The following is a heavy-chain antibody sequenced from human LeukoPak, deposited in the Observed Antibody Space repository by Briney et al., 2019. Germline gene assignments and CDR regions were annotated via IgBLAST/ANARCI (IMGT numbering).Heavy chain of an antibody. CDR2: IYYSGST. J-gene: IGHJ6*03. Sequence: KPSETLSPTCTVSGGPISSYYWSWIRQAPGKGLEWSGYIYYSGSTNYNPSLKSRVTISVDTSKNQFSLKLSSVTAADTAVYYCARVNEYSSSSGGYINYYCYMDVWGKGTTVTVSS. CDR1: GGPISSYY. V-gene: IGHV4-59*01. CDR3: ARVNEYSSSSGGYINYYCYMDV. D-gene: IGHD6-6*01.